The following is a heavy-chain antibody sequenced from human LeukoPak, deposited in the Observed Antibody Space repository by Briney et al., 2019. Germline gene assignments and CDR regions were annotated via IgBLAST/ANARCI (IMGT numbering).Heavy chain of an antibody. D-gene: IGHD3-22*01. CDR2: ISAYSGNT. CDR3: ARVIGLYYYDSSGYYSADFDY. CDR1: GYTFTSYG. J-gene: IGHJ4*02. V-gene: IGHV1-18*01. Sequence: ASVKVSCKASGYTFTSYGISWVRQAPGQGLEWVGWISAYSGNTNYAQKLQGRVTMTTDTSTSTAYMELRSLRSDDRAVYYCARVIGLYYYDSSGYYSADFDYWGQGTLVTVSS.